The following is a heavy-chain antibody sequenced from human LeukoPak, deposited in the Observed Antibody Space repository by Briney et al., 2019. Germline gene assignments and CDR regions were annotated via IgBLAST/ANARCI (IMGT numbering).Heavy chain of an antibody. V-gene: IGHV4-59*01. CDR2: ISDTGIT. CDR1: GGSMNDFY. D-gene: IGHD3-10*01. J-gene: IGHJ4*02. CDR3: AKTAKYYYGSETYYFFEY. Sequence: PSETLSLACSVSGGSMNDFYWSWVRQSPGNGLEWLGHISDTGITSYLPSLKGRVFISIDTSKNQFSLRLTSVTPADTAVYYCAKTAKYYYGSETYYFFEYWGQGTLVTVSS.